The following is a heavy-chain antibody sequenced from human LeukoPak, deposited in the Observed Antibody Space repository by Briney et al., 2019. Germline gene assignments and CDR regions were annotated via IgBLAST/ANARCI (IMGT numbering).Heavy chain of an antibody. CDR1: GFTFSSYA. D-gene: IGHD2-2*02. CDR3: ARDHPLRYCSSTSCYTDLYYYGMDV. V-gene: IGHV3-21*01. Sequence: GGSLRLSCAASGFTFSSYAMHWVRQAPGKGLEWVSSISSSSSYIYYADSVKGRFTISRDNAKNSLYLQMNSLRAEDTAVYYCARDHPLRYCSSTSCYTDLYYYGMDVWGQGTTVTVSS. CDR2: ISSSSSYI. J-gene: IGHJ6*02.